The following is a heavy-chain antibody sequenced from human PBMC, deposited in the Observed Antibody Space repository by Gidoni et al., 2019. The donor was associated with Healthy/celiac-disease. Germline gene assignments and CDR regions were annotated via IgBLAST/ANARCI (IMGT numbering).Heavy chain of an antibody. V-gene: IGHV3-23*01. Sequence: EVQLLESGGGLVQPGGSLRLSGAASGCTLSSDAMSWVRQAPGKGLEGVSAISGSGGSTYYADSVKGRFTISRDNSKNTLYLQMNSLRAEDTAVYYCAKDKVDTAMVTFFSSDWYFDLWGRGTLVTVSS. CDR1: GCTLSSDA. J-gene: IGHJ2*01. CDR3: AKDKVDTAMVTFFSSDWYFDL. CDR2: ISGSGGST. D-gene: IGHD5-18*01.